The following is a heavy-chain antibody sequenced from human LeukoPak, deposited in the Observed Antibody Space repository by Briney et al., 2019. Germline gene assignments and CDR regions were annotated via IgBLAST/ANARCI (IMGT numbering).Heavy chain of an antibody. D-gene: IGHD3-22*01. CDR1: GFTFSSYA. CDR2: ISATGGST. J-gene: IGHJ4*02. V-gene: IGHV3-23*01. Sequence: QSGGSLRLSCAASGFTFSSYAMSWVRQAPGKGLEWVPAISATGGSTYYADSVKGRFTLSRDNSKNTLYLQMNSLRAEDTAVYYCAKDYYDSSGYPGDFDYWGQGTLVTVSP. CDR3: AKDYYDSSGYPGDFDY.